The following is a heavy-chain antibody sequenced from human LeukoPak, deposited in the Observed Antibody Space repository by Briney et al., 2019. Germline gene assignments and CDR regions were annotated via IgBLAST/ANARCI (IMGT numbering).Heavy chain of an antibody. J-gene: IGHJ6*03. V-gene: IGHV4-61*08. CDR1: GGSISSGGYY. Sequence: SETLSLTCTVSGGSISSGGYYWSWIRQPPGKGLEWIGYIYYSGSTNYNPSLKSRVTISVDTSKNQFSLKLSSVTAADTAVYYCARSNYQNYYYYYMDVWGKGTTVTVSS. D-gene: IGHD4-11*01. CDR3: ARSNYQNYYYYYMDV. CDR2: IYYSGST.